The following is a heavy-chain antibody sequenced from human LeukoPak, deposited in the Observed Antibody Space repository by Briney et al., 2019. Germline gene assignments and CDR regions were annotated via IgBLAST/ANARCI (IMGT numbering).Heavy chain of an antibody. J-gene: IGHJ6*03. D-gene: IGHD6-19*01. V-gene: IGHV1-46*01. CDR1: GYTFTSYY. CDR3: ARGGSGWYDYYYYYMDV. CDR2: INPSGGST. Sequence: ASVKVSCNAAGYTFTSYYMHWVRQAPGQGLEWMGIINPSGGSTSYAQKFQGRVTMTRDTSTSTVYMELSSLRSEDTAVYYCARGGSGWYDYYYYYMDVWGKGTTVTVSS.